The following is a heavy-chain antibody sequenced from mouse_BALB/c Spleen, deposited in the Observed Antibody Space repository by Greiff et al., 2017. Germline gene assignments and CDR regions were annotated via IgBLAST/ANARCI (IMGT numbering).Heavy chain of an antibody. J-gene: IGHJ3*01. CDR1: GYTFTSYW. D-gene: IGHD2-14*01. Sequence: QVQLKQSGAELAKPGASVKMSCKASGYTFTSYWMHWVKQRPGQGLEWIGYINPSTGYTEYNQKFKDKATLTADKSSSTAYMQLSSLTSEDSAVYYCARERYDDWFAYWGQGTLVTVSA. CDR2: INPSTGYT. V-gene: IGHV1-7*01. CDR3: ARERYDDWFAY.